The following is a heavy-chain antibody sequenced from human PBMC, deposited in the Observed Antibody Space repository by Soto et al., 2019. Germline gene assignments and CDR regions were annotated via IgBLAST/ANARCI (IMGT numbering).Heavy chain of an antibody. V-gene: IGHV2-5*02. D-gene: IGHD5-12*01. J-gene: IGHJ4*02. CDR2: IYWDDDK. CDR1: GFSLSTSGVG. CDR3: ARSHTPTLNDY. Sequence: QITLKESGPTLVKPTQTLTLTCTFSGFSLSTSGVGVGWIRQPPGKALEWLALIYWDDDKRYSPSLKSRLTXTXXTSKNQVVLTMTNMDPVDTATYYCARSHTPTLNDYWGQGTLVTVSS.